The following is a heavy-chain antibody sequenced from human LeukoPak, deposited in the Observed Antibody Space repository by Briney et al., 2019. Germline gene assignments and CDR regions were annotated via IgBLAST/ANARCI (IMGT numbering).Heavy chain of an antibody. D-gene: IGHD6-19*01. J-gene: IGHJ4*02. CDR2: IYYSGST. CDR3: ARIPYSSGWHFDY. V-gene: IGHV4-39*01. CDR1: GGSISSSSYY. Sequence: SETLSLTCTVSGGSISSSSYYWGWIRQPPGKGLEWIGSIYYSGSTYYNPSLKSRVTISVDTSKNQFSLKLSSVTAADTAVYYCARIPYSSGWHFDYRGQGTLVTVSS.